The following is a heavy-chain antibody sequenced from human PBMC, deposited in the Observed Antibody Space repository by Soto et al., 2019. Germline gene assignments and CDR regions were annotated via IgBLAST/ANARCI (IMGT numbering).Heavy chain of an antibody. J-gene: IGHJ6*03. CDR1: GFTFSSYA. CDR3: ATAPEYGNDYIWGSYRYTGGDSYYYMDV. CDR2: ISGSGGST. D-gene: IGHD3-16*02. V-gene: IGHV3-23*01. Sequence: GGSLRLSCAASGFTFSSYAMSWVRQAPGKGLEWVSAISGSGGSTYYADSVKGRFTISRDNSKNTLYLQMNSLRAEDTAVYYCATAPEYGNDYIWGSYRYTGGDSYYYMDVWGKGTTVTVSS.